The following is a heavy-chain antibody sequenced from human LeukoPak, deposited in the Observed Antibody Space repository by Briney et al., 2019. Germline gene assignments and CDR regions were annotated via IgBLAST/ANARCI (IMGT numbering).Heavy chain of an antibody. V-gene: IGHV1-46*01. Sequence: ASVKVSCKASGYTFTSYYMHWVRQAPGQGLEWMGIINPSGGSTSYAQKFQGRVTLTRDMSTSTVYMELSSLRSEDTAVYYCARGDGYDSSGYWAFDYWGQGTLVTVSS. CDR3: ARGDGYDSSGYWAFDY. CDR2: INPSGGST. D-gene: IGHD3-22*01. CDR1: GYTFTSYY. J-gene: IGHJ4*02.